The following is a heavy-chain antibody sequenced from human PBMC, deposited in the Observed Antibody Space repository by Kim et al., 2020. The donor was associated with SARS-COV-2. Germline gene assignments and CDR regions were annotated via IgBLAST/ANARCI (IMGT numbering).Heavy chain of an antibody. V-gene: IGHV1-18*04. CDR2: ISAYNGNK. D-gene: IGHD3-3*01. Sequence: ASVKVSCKASGYTFTSYGISWVRQAPGQGLEWMGWISAYNGNKNYAQKLQGRVTMTTDTSTSTAYMELRSLRSDDTAVYYCARGRLRFLEWMEGTFDYWGQGTLVTVSS. CDR1: GYTFTSYG. CDR3: ARGRLRFLEWMEGTFDY. J-gene: IGHJ4*02.